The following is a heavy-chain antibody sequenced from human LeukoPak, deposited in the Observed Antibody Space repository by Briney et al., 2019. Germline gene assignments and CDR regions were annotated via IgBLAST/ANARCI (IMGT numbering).Heavy chain of an antibody. Sequence: PGGSLRLPCVASGFTFTSYSMNWVRQAPGKGLEWISYISSSSANIYYADSVRGRFTISRDNAKSSLYLQMNSLRAEDTAVYYCARVGGSSWDWGQGTLVTVSS. CDR2: ISSSSANI. V-gene: IGHV3-48*01. CDR3: ARVGGSSWD. D-gene: IGHD6-6*01. J-gene: IGHJ4*02. CDR1: GFTFTSYS.